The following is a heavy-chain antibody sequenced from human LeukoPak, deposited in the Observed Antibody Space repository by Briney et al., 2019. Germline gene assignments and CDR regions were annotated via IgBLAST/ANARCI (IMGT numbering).Heavy chain of an antibody. CDR1: GGSISSGSYY. CDR3: ASQDDYGDYPFDY. D-gene: IGHD4-17*01. V-gene: IGHV4-61*02. Sequence: PSGTLSLTCTVSGGSISSGSYYWSWIRQPAGKGLEWIGRIYTSGSTNYNPSLKSRVTISVDTSKNQFSLKLSSVTAADTAVYYCASQDDYGDYPFDYWGQGTLVTVSS. CDR2: IYTSGST. J-gene: IGHJ4*02.